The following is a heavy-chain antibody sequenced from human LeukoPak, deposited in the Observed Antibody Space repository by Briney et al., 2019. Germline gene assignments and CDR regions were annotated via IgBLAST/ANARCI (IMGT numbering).Heavy chain of an antibody. D-gene: IGHD3-22*01. CDR1: GGSISSYY. CDR2: IYYSGRT. Sequence: SETLSLTCTVSGGSISSYYWSWIRQPPGKGLEWIGYIYYSGRTNYNPSLKSRVTISVDTSKDQFSLKLSSVTAADTAVYYCARVVGGNYYDSSGAFDYWGQGTLVTVSS. V-gene: IGHV4-59*01. J-gene: IGHJ4*02. CDR3: ARVVGGNYYDSSGAFDY.